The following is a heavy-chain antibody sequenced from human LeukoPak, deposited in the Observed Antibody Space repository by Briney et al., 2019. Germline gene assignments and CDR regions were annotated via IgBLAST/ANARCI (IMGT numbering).Heavy chain of an antibody. V-gene: IGHV4-34*01. CDR2: INHSGST. Sequence: SETLSLTCAVYGGSFSGYYWSWIRQPPGKGLEWIGEINHSGSTNYNPSLKSRVTISVDTSKSQFSLKLSSVTAADTAVYYCARLARRWFVWGNLDAFDIWGQGTMVTVSS. CDR3: ARLARRWFVWGNLDAFDI. D-gene: IGHD3-16*01. J-gene: IGHJ3*02. CDR1: GGSFSGYY.